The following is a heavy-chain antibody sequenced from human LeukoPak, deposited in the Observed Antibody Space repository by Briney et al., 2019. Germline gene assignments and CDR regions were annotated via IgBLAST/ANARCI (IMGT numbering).Heavy chain of an antibody. CDR1: GYTFTVYY. CDR2: INPNSGDT. J-gene: IGHJ1*01. Sequence: ASVKVSCKASGYTFTVYYMHWVRQAPGQGLEWMGWINPNSGDTNFAQKFQGRVTMTRDTSISTVYMELSRLRSDDTAVFYCARGYYDSSDFEYLQHWGQGTLVTVSS. V-gene: IGHV1-2*02. D-gene: IGHD3-22*01. CDR3: ARGYYDSSDFEYLQH.